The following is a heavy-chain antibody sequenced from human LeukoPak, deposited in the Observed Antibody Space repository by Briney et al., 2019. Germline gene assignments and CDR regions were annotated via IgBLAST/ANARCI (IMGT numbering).Heavy chain of an antibody. Sequence: ASVKVSCKASGYTFSSHGISWVRQAPGQGLEWMGWTSAYTGNTKYAQKFQGRVTMTTDTSTSTGYMELRSLTSDDTAVYYCARGGGVVVVINPDYWGQGTRVTVSS. CDR2: TSAYTGNT. D-gene: IGHD3-22*01. CDR3: ARGGGVVVVINPDY. J-gene: IGHJ4*02. CDR1: GYTFSSHG. V-gene: IGHV1-18*01.